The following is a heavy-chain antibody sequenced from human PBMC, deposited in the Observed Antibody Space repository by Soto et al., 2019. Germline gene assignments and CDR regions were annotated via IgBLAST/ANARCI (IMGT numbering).Heavy chain of an antibody. CDR1: GGSIRSEYYH. CDR2: IHYSGSV. CDR3: AREDGGGDMDYDGLDV. Sequence: QVQLQESGPGLVRPSQTLSLTCTVSGGSIRSEYYHWTWIRQAPGKVLDWIGYIHYSGSVYYNPSLQSRLIMSVDTSKDLFSLKLGSVTAADTAGYFCAREDGGGDMDYDGLDVWGQGTTVTVSS. V-gene: IGHV4-30-4*01. D-gene: IGHD2-21*02. J-gene: IGHJ6*02.